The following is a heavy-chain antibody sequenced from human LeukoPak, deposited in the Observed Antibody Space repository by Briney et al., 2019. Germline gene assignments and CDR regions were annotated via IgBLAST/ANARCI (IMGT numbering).Heavy chain of an antibody. Sequence: PSETLSLTCAVSGGSISSSNWWSWVRQPPGKGLEWIGEIYHSGSTNYNPSLKSRVTISVDKSKNQFSLKLSSVTAADTAVYYCASNGRVDILTGYWVWYFDYWGQGTLVTVSS. V-gene: IGHV4-4*02. J-gene: IGHJ4*02. D-gene: IGHD3-9*01. CDR2: IYHSGST. CDR1: GGSISSSNW. CDR3: ASNGRVDILTGYWVWYFDY.